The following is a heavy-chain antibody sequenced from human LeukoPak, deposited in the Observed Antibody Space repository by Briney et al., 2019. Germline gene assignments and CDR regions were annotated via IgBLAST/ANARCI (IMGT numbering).Heavy chain of an antibody. D-gene: IGHD2-21*02. Sequence: PGRSLRLSWAASGXTFSRYGVHWVRQAPGKGLESVGVIGYDGSNKYYADSVKGRFTISRDNSKRTLYLQLNNLRAEDTAVYYCAKDEGSSCGGDCPLDYWGRGTLVAVSS. J-gene: IGHJ4*02. CDR2: IGYDGSNK. CDR3: AKDEGSSCGGDCPLDY. V-gene: IGHV3-30*18. CDR1: GXTFSRYG.